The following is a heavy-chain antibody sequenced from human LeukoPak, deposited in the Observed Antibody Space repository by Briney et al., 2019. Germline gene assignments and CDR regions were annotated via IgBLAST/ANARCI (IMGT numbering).Heavy chain of an antibody. D-gene: IGHD6-19*01. Sequence: PSETLSLTCSVSGGSSSSNYWSWIRQPPGEGLEWIGYIYYSGSTNSNPSLTSRVNISVGTSKSQFSLKLSSVTAADTAVYYCARRKAVALFDPWGQGTLVTVSS. V-gene: IGHV4-59*01. CDR2: IYYSGST. CDR3: ARRKAVALFDP. J-gene: IGHJ5*02. CDR1: GGSSSSNY.